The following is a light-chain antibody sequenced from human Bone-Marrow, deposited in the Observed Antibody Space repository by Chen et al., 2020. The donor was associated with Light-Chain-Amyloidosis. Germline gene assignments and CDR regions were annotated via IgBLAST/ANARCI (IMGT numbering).Light chain of an antibody. J-gene: IGLJ3*02. V-gene: IGLV3-21*02. Sequence: SYVLTQPSSVSVAPGQTATHACGGKNIGSTSVHGYQQSPGQAPLLVVYDVSGRTSGIQWRLAGSNAGNTATLTMRRVEAGDEADYYCQGWARSRERPVFGGGTKRTVL. CDR2: DVS. CDR3: QGWARSRERPV. CDR1: NIGSTS.